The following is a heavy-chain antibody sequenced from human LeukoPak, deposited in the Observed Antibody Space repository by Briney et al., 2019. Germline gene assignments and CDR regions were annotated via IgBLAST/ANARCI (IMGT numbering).Heavy chain of an antibody. CDR3: ARGYCSGGSCYSYYYYNYMDV. D-gene: IGHD2-15*01. CDR2: ISSSSSYI. Sequence: GGSLRLSCAASGFTFSSYSMNWVRQAPGKGLEWVSSISSSSSYIYYADSVKGRFTISRDNAKNSLYLQMISLRAEDTAVYYCARGYCSGGSCYSYYYYNYMDVWGKGTTVTVSS. J-gene: IGHJ6*03. V-gene: IGHV3-21*01. CDR1: GFTFSSYS.